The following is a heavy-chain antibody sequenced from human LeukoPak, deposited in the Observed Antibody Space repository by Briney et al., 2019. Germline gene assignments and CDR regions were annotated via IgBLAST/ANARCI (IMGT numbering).Heavy chain of an antibody. CDR3: ARDPYGSGSYYRVFDY. V-gene: IGHV3-33*01. Sequence: PGRSLRLSCAASGFTFSSYGMHWARQAPGKGLEWVAVIWYDGSNKYYADSVKGRFTISRDNSKNTLYLQMNSLRAEDTAVYYCARDPYGSGSYYRVFDYWGQGTLVTVSS. D-gene: IGHD3-10*01. CDR1: GFTFSSYG. CDR2: IWYDGSNK. J-gene: IGHJ4*02.